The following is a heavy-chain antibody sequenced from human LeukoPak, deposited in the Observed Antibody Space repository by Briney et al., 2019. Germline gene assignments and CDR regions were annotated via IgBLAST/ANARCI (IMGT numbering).Heavy chain of an antibody. V-gene: IGHV4-34*01. Sequence: SETPSLTCAVYGGSFSGYYWSWIRQPPGKGLEWIGEINHSGSTNYNPSLKSRVTISVDTSKNQFSLKLSSVTAADTAVYYCARHISDSSGYYYRPDDAFDIWGQGTMVTVSS. CDR3: ARHISDSSGYYYRPDDAFDI. CDR2: INHSGST. J-gene: IGHJ3*02. D-gene: IGHD3-22*01. CDR1: GGSFSGYY.